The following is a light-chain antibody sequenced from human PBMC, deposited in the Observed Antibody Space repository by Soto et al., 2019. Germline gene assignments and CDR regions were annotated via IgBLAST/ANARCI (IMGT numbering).Light chain of an antibody. CDR1: SSNIGAGYD. CDR3: HSYDSTLSASI. Sequence: QSVLTQPPSVSRAPGQRVTISCTGSSSNIGAGYDVHWYHQLPGTAPKLLIFGNTNRPSGVPDRFSGSKSGTSASLAINGLQADDEANYYCHSYDSTLSASIFGGGTKLTVL. J-gene: IGLJ2*01. CDR2: GNT. V-gene: IGLV1-40*01.